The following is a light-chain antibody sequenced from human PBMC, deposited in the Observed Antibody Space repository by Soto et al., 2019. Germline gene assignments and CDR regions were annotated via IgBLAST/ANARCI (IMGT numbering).Light chain of an antibody. J-gene: IGLJ1*01. CDR1: SSDVGGYNY. CDR2: EVN. Sequence: ALTQPASVSASPGQSITISCTGTSSDVGGYNYVSWYQQHPGKAPKLIIYEVNNRPSGVSNRFSGSKSGNTASLTISGLQPEDEADYYCTSYTSRNTYFFGSGTKVTVL. V-gene: IGLV2-14*01. CDR3: TSYTSRNTYF.